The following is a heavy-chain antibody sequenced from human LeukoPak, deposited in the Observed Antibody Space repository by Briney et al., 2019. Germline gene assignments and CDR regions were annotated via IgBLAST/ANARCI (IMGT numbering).Heavy chain of an antibody. CDR1: GFTFSSYD. CDR3: AKGDYDILTGYYTYYYYYGMDV. CDR2: ISGCGGST. V-gene: IGHV3-23*01. J-gene: IGHJ6*02. Sequence: GGSLRLSCAASGFTFSSYDMSWVRQARGKGLEWVSAISGCGGSTFYADSVKGRFTISRDNSKNTLYLPMNSLTAKDTAVYYCAKGDYDILTGYYTYYYYYGMDVWSQGTTVTVSS. D-gene: IGHD3-9*01.